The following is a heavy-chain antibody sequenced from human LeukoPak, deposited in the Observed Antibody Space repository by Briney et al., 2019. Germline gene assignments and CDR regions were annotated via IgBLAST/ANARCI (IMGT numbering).Heavy chain of an antibody. CDR2: IIPISGTA. CDR1: GGTFSSYA. D-gene: IGHD6-19*01. J-gene: IGHJ4*02. CDR3: ASGRSGWYYFDY. Sequence: SVTVSCKASGGTFSSYAISWVRQAPGQGLEWMGGIIPISGTANYAQKFQGRVTITADESTSTAYMELSSLRSEDTAVYYCASGRSGWYYFDYWGQGTLVTVSS. V-gene: IGHV1-69*13.